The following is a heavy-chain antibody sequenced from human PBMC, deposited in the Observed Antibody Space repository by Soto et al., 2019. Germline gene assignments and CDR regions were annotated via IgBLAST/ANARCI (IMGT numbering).Heavy chain of an antibody. CDR3: ARGTYYYDSSGPVTPYYYYGMDV. D-gene: IGHD3-22*01. J-gene: IGHJ6*02. CDR1: GYTFTSYG. V-gene: IGHV1-18*01. CDR2: ISAYNGNT. Sequence: ASVKVSCKASGYTFTSYGISWVRQAPGQGLEWMGWISAYNGNTNYAQKLQGRVTMTADASTSTAYMELSSLRSEDTAVYYCARGTYYYDSSGPVTPYYYYGMDVWGQGTTVTVSS.